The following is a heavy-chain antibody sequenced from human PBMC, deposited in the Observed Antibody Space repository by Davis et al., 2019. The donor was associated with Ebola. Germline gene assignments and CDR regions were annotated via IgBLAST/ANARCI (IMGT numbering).Heavy chain of an antibody. V-gene: IGHV3-23*01. CDR1: GFTFSSYA. CDR3: ASLPGIVVVPAANDYYYYMDV. J-gene: IGHJ6*03. Sequence: GESLKISCAASGFTFSSYAMSWVRQAPGKGLEWVSAISGSGGSTYYADSVKGRFTISRDNSKNTLYLQMNSLRAEDTAVYYCASLPGIVVVPAANDYYYYMDVWGKGTTVTVSS. CDR2: ISGSGGST. D-gene: IGHD2-2*01.